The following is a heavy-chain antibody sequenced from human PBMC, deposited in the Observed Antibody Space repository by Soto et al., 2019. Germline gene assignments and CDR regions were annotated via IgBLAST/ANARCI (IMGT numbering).Heavy chain of an antibody. Sequence: GGSLRLSCAASGFTFSSYGMHWVRQAPGKGLEWVAVIWYDGSNKYYADSVKGRFTISRDNSKNTLYLQMNSLRAEDTAVYYCARDQEDGGNSVYYYYGMDVWGQGTTVTVSS. J-gene: IGHJ6*02. D-gene: IGHD2-21*02. V-gene: IGHV3-33*01. CDR1: GFTFSSYG. CDR3: ARDQEDGGNSVYYYYGMDV. CDR2: IWYDGSNK.